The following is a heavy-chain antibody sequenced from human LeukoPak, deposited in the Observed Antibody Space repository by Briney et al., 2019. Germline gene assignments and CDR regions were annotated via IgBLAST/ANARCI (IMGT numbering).Heavy chain of an antibody. J-gene: IGHJ4*02. CDR2: INPNSGGT. D-gene: IGHD3-22*01. CDR1: GYTFTGYY. CDR3: ARGLLYYDSRGYKD. Sequence: ASVKVSCKASGYTFTGYYMHWVRQAPGQGLEWMGWINPNSGGTNYAQKFQGRVTMTRDTSISTAYMELSRLRSDDTAVYYCARGLLYYDSRGYKDWGQGTLVTVSS. V-gene: IGHV1-2*02.